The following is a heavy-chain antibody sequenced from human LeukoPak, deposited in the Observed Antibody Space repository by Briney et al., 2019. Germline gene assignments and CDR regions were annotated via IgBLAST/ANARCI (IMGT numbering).Heavy chain of an antibody. CDR1: GGTFSSYA. CDR2: IIPIFGTA. Sequence: SVKVSCKASGGTFSSYAISWVRQAPGQGLEWMGGIIPIFGTANYAQKFQGRVTITADESTSTAYMELSSLRSEDTAVYYCAISFRGYTAYNWFDPWGQGTLVTVSS. CDR3: AISFRGYTAYNWFDP. D-gene: IGHD3-10*01. V-gene: IGHV1-69*13. J-gene: IGHJ5*02.